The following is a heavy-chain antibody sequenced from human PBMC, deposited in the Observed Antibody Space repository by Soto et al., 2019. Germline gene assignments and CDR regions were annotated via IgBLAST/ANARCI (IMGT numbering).Heavy chain of an antibody. CDR2: FDPEDGET. Sequence: VASVKVSCKVSGYTLTELSMHWVRQAPGKGLEWMGGFDPEDGETIYAQKFQGRVTMTEDTSTDTAYMELSSLRSEDTAVYYCATGPPGSYYPPGVDYWGQGTLVTVSS. CDR3: ATGPPGSYYPPGVDY. D-gene: IGHD1-26*01. CDR1: GYTLTELS. J-gene: IGHJ4*02. V-gene: IGHV1-24*01.